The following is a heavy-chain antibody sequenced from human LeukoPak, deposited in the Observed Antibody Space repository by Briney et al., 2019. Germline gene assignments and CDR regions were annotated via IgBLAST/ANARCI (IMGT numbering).Heavy chain of an antibody. CDR3: ASPSGDSSGYYPTFDY. V-gene: IGHV3-53*01. J-gene: IGHJ4*02. CDR1: GFTVSSNY. Sequence: PGGSLRLSCAASGFTVSSNYMSWVRQAPGKGLEWVSVIYSGGSTYYADSVKGRFTISRDNSKNTLYLQMNSLRAEDTAVYYCASPSGDSSGYYPTFDYWGQGTLVTVSS. D-gene: IGHD3-22*01. CDR2: IYSGGST.